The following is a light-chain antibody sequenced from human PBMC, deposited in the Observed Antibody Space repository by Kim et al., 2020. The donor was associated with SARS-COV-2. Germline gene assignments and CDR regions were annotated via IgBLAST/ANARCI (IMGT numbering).Light chain of an antibody. CDR1: LSVSSF. J-gene: IGKJ4*01. V-gene: IGKV3-11*01. Sequence: LPPGESATLPCRARLSVSSFLAWYPQKPAQAPRLLIYDASNRATGIPARFSGSGSGTDFTLTISSLEPEDFAIYYCQQRSNWPSTFGGGTKVDIK. CDR2: DAS. CDR3: QQRSNWPST.